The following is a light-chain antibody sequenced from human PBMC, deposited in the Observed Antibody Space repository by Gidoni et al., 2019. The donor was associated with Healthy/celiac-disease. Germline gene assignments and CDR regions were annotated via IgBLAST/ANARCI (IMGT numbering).Light chain of an antibody. Sequence: EIVMTQSPATLSVSTGERATLSCRASQSVSSNSAWYQQKPGQAPRLLIYGASTRATGIPARFSGSGSGTEFTLTISSLQSEDFAVYYCQQYNNWPYSFGQGTKLEIK. CDR2: GAS. J-gene: IGKJ2*03. V-gene: IGKV3-15*01. CDR3: QQYNNWPYS. CDR1: QSVSSN.